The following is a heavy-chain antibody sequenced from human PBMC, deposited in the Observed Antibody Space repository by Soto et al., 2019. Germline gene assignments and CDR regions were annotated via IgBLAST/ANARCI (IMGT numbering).Heavy chain of an antibody. D-gene: IGHD3-3*01. Sequence: QITLKESGPTLVKPTQTLTLTCTFSGFSLSTSGVAVGWIRQAPRKAPEWLAFIFWDDDKRYSPSLENRLTITKDTSKNQVVLTMTNMDPVDTATCYCARIFDFWSGYYFSYWGRGTLVTVSS. CDR1: GFSLSTSGVA. V-gene: IGHV2-5*02. CDR2: IFWDDDK. J-gene: IGHJ4*02. CDR3: ARIFDFWSGYYFSY.